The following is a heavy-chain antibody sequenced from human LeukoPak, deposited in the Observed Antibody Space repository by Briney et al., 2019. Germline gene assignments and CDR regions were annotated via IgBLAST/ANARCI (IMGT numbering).Heavy chain of an antibody. CDR2: ISAYNGNT. Sequence: GASVKVSCKASGYTFTSYGISWVRQAAGQGLEWMGWISAYNGNTNYAQKLQGRVTMTTDTSTSTAYMELRSLRSDDTAVYYCARFPIGQWLTYYFDYWGQGTLVTVSS. J-gene: IGHJ4*02. CDR3: ARFPIGQWLTYYFDY. V-gene: IGHV1-18*01. D-gene: IGHD6-19*01. CDR1: GYTFTSYG.